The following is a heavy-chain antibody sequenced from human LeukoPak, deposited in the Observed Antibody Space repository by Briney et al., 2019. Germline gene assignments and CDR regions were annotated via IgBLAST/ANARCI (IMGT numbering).Heavy chain of an antibody. V-gene: IGHV1-2*02. CDR3: ARANFLYCSSTTCLFDY. J-gene: IGHJ4*02. D-gene: IGHD2-2*01. CDR1: GYTFTDYY. Sequence: ASVKVSCKASGYTFTDYYMHWVRKAPGQGFEWMGWINPNDGDTNYAQKFQGRVTMTRDTSISTAHMEVSRLRSDDTAVYYCARANFLYCSSTTCLFDYWGQGTLVTVSS. CDR2: INPNDGDT.